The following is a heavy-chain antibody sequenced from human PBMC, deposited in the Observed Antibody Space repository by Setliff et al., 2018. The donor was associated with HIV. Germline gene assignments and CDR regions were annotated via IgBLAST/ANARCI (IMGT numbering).Heavy chain of an antibody. CDR2: IRYDGNDK. V-gene: IGHV3-30*02. CDR3: ARDLYFYYYMDV. CDR1: AFIFTTYG. J-gene: IGHJ6*03. Sequence: GGSLRLSCEASAFIFTTYGMHWVRQAPGKGLEWIAFIRYDGNDKYYADSVKGRFTISRDNSKNTLYLEMTSLRAEDTAVYHCARDLYFYYYMDVWGKGTTVTVSS. D-gene: IGHD3-9*01.